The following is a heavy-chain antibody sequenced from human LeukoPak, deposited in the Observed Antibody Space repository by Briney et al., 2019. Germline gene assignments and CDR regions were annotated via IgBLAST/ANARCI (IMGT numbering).Heavy chain of an antibody. V-gene: IGHV4-39*01. Sequence: SEALSLTCTVSGGSISSSSYYWGWIRQPPGTGLEWIGSIYYSGSTYYNPSLKSRVTISVDTSKNQFSLKLSSVTAADTAVYYCARLSALGVFGVGFVRYAFDIWGQGTMVTVSS. CDR2: IYYSGST. CDR1: GGSISSSSYY. D-gene: IGHD3-3*01. J-gene: IGHJ3*02. CDR3: ARLSALGVFGVGFVRYAFDI.